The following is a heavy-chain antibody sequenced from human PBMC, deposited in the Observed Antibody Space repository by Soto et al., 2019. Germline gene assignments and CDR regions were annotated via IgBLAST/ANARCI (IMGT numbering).Heavy chain of an antibody. J-gene: IGHJ4*02. V-gene: IGHV3-30-3*01. CDR3: ARDQGSGWTDY. CDR1: GFTFSNYD. CDR2: ISHDGSNK. D-gene: IGHD6-19*01. Sequence: QVQLVESGGGVVQPGRSLRLSCAASGFTFSNYDMHWVRQAPGKGLEWVAVISHDGSNKYYADSMKGRFTISRDNSKNTVYLQMNSLRAEDTAVYYCARDQGSGWTDYWGQGTLVTVSS.